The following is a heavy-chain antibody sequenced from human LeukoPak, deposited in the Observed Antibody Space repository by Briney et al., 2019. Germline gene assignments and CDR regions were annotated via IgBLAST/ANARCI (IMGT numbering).Heavy chain of an antibody. CDR1: GGSISSSDYY. J-gene: IGHJ4*02. CDR2: IYYSGST. D-gene: IGHD3-10*01. Sequence: PSQTLSLTCTVSGGSISSSDYYWSWIRQPPGKGLEWIGYIYYSGSTYYNPSLKSRVTISVDTSKNQFSLKLSSVTAADTAVYYCARVTMVRGVIEVDYWGQGTLVTVSS. CDR3: ARVTMVRGVIEVDY. V-gene: IGHV4-30-4*01.